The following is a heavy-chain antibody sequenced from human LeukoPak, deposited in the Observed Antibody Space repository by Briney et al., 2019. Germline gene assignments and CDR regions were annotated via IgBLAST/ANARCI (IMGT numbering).Heavy chain of an antibody. D-gene: IGHD6-13*01. V-gene: IGHV3-20*01. J-gene: IGHJ4*02. CDR2: INWNGGST. Sequence: PGGSLRLSCAASGFTFDDYGMSWVRQAPGKGLEWVSGINWNGGSTGYADSVKGRFTISRDNAKNSLYLQMNSLRAEDTALYHCARTGYSSSWYTVDYWGQGTLGTVSS. CDR1: GFTFDDYG. CDR3: ARTGYSSSWYTVDY.